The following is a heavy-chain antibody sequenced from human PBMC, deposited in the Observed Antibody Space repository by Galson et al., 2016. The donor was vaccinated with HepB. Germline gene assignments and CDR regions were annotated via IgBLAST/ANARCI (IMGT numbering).Heavy chain of an antibody. V-gene: IGHV3-33*08. CDR3: ATEGLIGGTYSYFQH. J-gene: IGHJ1*01. CDR2: IWSDENNR. D-gene: IGHD1-26*01. CDR1: GFTFSSHD. Sequence: SLRLSCAASGFTFSSHDVHWVRQATGKGLEWEAIIWSDENNRYYADSVKGRFTISRDNSKNTVFLEMNSLRAEDTAVYFCATEGLIGGTYSYFQHWGPGTLVTVSP.